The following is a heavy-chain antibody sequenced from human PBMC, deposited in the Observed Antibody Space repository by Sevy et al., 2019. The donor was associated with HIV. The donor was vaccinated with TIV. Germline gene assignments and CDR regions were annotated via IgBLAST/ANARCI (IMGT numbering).Heavy chain of an antibody. J-gene: IGHJ3*02. V-gene: IGHV3-23*01. Sequence: GGSLRLSCAASGFTFSNYALSWVRQAPGKGLEWVSAVSGSGGKTYYADSVKGRFTISRDTSNNTLFPHMNSLRAEDTAVYYCATHRRRDGYSYGAFDIWGQGTMVTVSS. CDR1: GFTFSNYA. CDR3: ATHRRRDGYSYGAFDI. D-gene: IGHD4-4*01. CDR2: VSGSGGKT.